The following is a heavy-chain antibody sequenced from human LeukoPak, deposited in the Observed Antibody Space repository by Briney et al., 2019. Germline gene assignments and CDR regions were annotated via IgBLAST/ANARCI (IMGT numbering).Heavy chain of an antibody. Sequence: PSQTLSLTCAISGDIFSSNSAAWNWLRQSPSRGLEWLGRTYYRSNWYNDYAVSVKSRITINHDTSKNQFSLQLNSVTPEDTAVYYCARARAYYDSSGYLNWFDPWGQGTLVTVSS. J-gene: IGHJ5*02. D-gene: IGHD3-22*01. V-gene: IGHV6-1*01. CDR3: ARARAYYDSSGYLNWFDP. CDR2: TYYRSNWYN. CDR1: GDIFSSNSAA.